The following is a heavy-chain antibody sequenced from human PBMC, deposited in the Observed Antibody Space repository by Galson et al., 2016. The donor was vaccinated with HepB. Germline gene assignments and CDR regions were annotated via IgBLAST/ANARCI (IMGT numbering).Heavy chain of an antibody. CDR1: GFSVSDNY. CDR2: IYSGGST. D-gene: IGHD1-14*01. V-gene: IGHV3-53*01. Sequence: SLRLSCAASGFSVSDNYLRWVRQASGKGLEWVSLIYSGGSTYYAASVKGRCIISRDSYRNTLDLQMNSLRVEDTALYYCASSLSAEYWGQGKLVIVSS. J-gene: IGHJ4*02. CDR3: ASSLSAEY.